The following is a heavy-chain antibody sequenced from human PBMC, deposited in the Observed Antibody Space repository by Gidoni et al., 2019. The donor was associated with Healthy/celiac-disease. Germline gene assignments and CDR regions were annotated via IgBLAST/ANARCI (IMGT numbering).Heavy chain of an antibody. J-gene: IGHJ4*02. CDR1: GFTVSSNY. D-gene: IGHD3-22*01. Sequence: AAGGFTVSSNYMSWVRQAPGKGLEWVSVIYSGGSTYYADSVKGRFTISRDNSKNTLYLQMNSLRAEDTAVYYCAMYYYDSSGYYFDYWGQGTLVTVSS. CDR2: IYSGGST. CDR3: AMYYYDSSGYYFDY. V-gene: IGHV3-66*01.